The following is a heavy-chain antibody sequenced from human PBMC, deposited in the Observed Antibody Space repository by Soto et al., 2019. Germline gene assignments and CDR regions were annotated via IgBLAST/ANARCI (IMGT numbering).Heavy chain of an antibody. D-gene: IGHD5-18*01. V-gene: IGHV3-48*03. CDR1: GFIFSNYE. Sequence: PGGSLRLSCTASGFIFSNYEMNWVRQAPGKGLEWISYISVSGRTIYYADSVKGRFTISRDNAKKSLFLQINSLRVEDTAVYYCERDGSRDKTMAGLYKWFDPWGQGTQVTVSS. CDR3: ERDGSRDKTMAGLYKWFDP. CDR2: ISVSGRTI. J-gene: IGHJ5*02.